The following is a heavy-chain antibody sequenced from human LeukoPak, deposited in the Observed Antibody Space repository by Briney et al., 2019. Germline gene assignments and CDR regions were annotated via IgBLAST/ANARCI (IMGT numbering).Heavy chain of an antibody. D-gene: IGHD2-15*01. Sequence: GGSLRLSCAASGFTFSSYSMNWVRQAPGKGLEWVSYISSSSSTIYYADSVKGRFTISRDNAKNSLYLQMSSLRDEDTAVYYCASTVRCSGGSCPHWGQGTLVTVSS. CDR3: ASTVRCSGGSCPH. CDR1: GFTFSSYS. V-gene: IGHV3-48*02. J-gene: IGHJ4*02. CDR2: ISSSSSTI.